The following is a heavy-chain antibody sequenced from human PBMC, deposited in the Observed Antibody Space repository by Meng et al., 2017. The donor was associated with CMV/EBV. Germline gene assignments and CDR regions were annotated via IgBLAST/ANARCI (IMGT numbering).Heavy chain of an antibody. D-gene: IGHD3-3*01. CDR2: INPNSGGT. J-gene: IGHJ6*02. CDR1: GYTFTGYY. CDR3: ARGPAFSYDFWSGYYPGDYYYGMDV. Sequence: ASVKVSCKASGYTFTGYYMHWVRQAPGQGLEWMGWINPNSGGTNYAQKFQGRVTMTRDTSISTAYMELSRLRSDDTAVYYCARGPAFSYDFWSGYYPGDYYYGMDVWGQGTTVTVS. V-gene: IGHV1-2*02.